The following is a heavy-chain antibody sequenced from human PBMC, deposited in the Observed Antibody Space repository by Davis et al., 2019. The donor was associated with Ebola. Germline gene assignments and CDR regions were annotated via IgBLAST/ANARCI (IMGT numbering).Heavy chain of an antibody. Sequence: GGSLRLSCTDSVITFSSYAMTWVRQAPGKGLEWVSAISGSGGSTYYADSVKGRFTISRDNSKNTLYLQMNSLRAEDTAVYYCARDGVEYYDFWSGYFLDYWGQGTLVAVSS. V-gene: IGHV3-23*01. CDR1: VITFSSYA. J-gene: IGHJ4*02. CDR3: ARDGVEYYDFWSGYFLDY. CDR2: ISGSGGST. D-gene: IGHD3-3*01.